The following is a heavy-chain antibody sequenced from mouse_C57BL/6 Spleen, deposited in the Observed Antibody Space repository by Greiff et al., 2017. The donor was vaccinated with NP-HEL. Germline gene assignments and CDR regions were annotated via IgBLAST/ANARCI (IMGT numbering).Heavy chain of an antibody. D-gene: IGHD1-1*01. CDR2: IDPSDSYT. J-gene: IGHJ2*01. CDR1: GYTFTSYW. CDR3: ARSYYYGSSYGYFDY. Sequence: QVQLQQPGAELVMPGASVKLSCKASGYTFTSYWMHWVKQRPGQCLEWIGEIDPSDSYTNYNQKFKGKSTLTVDKSSSTAYMQLSSLTSEDSAVYYCARSYYYGSSYGYFDYWGQGTTLTVSS. V-gene: IGHV1-69*01.